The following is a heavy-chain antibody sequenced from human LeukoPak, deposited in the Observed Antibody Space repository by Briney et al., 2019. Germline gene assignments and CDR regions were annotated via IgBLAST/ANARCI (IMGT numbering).Heavy chain of an antibody. CDR1: GGSISSYY. V-gene: IGHV4-59*08. D-gene: IGHD3-16*01. CDR2: IYYSGST. J-gene: IGHJ4*02. CDR3: ARHSVGDFDY. Sequence: SETLSLTCTVSGGSISSYYWSWIRQPPGKGLEWIGYIYYSGSTNYNPSLKSRVTISVDTSKNQFSLKLSSVTAADTAVYYCARHSVGDFDYWGQGTLVTVSS.